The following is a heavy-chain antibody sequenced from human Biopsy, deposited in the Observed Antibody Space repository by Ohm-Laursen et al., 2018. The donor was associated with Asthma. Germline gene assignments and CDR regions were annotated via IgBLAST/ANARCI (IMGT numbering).Heavy chain of an antibody. V-gene: IGHV1-18*01. J-gene: IGHJ6*02. CDR2: ISVYSGNT. CDR3: ARAVDYSHYYGIDV. Sequence: SSVKVSCKTSGYTFNSAGITWVRQAPGQGLEWMGWISVYSGNTKVAQKLQDRVTMITDTSTSTAYMELKSLRSDDTAVYFCARAVDYSHYYGIDVWGQGTTVTVS. D-gene: IGHD3-10*01. CDR1: GYTFNSAG.